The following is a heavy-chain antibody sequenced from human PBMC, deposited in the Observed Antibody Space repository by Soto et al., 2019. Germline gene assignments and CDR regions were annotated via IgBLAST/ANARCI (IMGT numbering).Heavy chain of an antibody. CDR3: ARATYYQSSGYFEDWFDP. CDR2: VSDMGVT. CDR1: GGSISNYY. Sequence: QVQLQESGPGLVKPSETLSLTCTVSGGSISNYYWSWIRQPPGKGLEWIGYVSDMGVTNYNPSLKSRVTISVDMSRNQISLKMTSVSAADTAVYYCARATYYQSSGYFEDWFDPWGQGTLVTVSS. D-gene: IGHD3-9*01. J-gene: IGHJ5*02. V-gene: IGHV4-59*01.